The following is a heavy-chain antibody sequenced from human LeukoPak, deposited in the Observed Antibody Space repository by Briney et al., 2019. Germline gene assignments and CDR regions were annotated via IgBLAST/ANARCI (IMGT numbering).Heavy chain of an antibody. D-gene: IGHD3-10*01. CDR2: ISGSGGST. J-gene: IGHJ5*02. V-gene: IGHV3-23*01. CDR1: GFTLSKYA. Sequence: PGGSLRLSCAASGFTLSKYAMSWVRQAPGKGLEWVSAISGSGGSTYYADSVKGRFTISRDNSKNTLYLQMNSLRAEDTAVYYCARYITPKYNWFDPWGRGTLVTVSS. CDR3: ARYITPKYNWFDP.